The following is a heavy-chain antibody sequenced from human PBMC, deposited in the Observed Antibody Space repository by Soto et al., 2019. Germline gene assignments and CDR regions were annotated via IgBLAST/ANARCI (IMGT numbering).Heavy chain of an antibody. Sequence: GGSLRLSCAASGFTFSFYAMHWVRQSPGKGLEWVAVISYNGRNKHYVDSVKGRFTISRDNSQDTLYLQMDSLRPDDTAVYYCARQAKIGDRSQFYFDSWGQGTLVTVSS. V-gene: IGHV3-30*04. CDR3: ARQAKIGDRSQFYFDS. D-gene: IGHD3-16*01. CDR2: ISYNGRNK. J-gene: IGHJ4*02. CDR1: GFTFSFYA.